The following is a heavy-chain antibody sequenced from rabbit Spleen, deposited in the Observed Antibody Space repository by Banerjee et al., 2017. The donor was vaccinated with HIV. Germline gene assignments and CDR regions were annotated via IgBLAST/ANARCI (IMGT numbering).Heavy chain of an antibody. J-gene: IGHJ2*01. Sequence: QSLEESGGDLVKPGASLTLTCTASGFSFSSSGYMCWVRQAPGKGLEWIACIYVGSSGSTYYATWAKGRFTISKASSTTVTLKMTSLTDADTAPYFCARNYVNVFDPWGQGTLVTVS. CDR1: GFSFSSSGY. CDR2: IYVGSSGST. V-gene: IGHV1S40*01. CDR3: ARNYVNVFDP. D-gene: IGHD1-1*01.